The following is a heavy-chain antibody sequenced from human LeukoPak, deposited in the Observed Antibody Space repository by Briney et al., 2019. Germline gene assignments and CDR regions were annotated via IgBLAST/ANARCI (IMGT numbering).Heavy chain of an antibody. V-gene: IGHV4-31*11. CDR1: GGSISSSNW. CDR2: IYYSGST. Sequence: SGTLSLICAVSGGSISSSNWWSWIRQHPGKGLEWIGYIYYSGSTYYNPSLKSRVTISVDTSKNQFSLKLSSVTAADTAVYYCARSPAAISFGSDPWGQGTLVTVSS. CDR3: ARSPAAISFGSDP. J-gene: IGHJ5*02. D-gene: IGHD2-2*01.